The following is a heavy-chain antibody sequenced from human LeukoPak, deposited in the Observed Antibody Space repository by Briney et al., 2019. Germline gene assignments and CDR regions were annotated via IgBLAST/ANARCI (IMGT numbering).Heavy chain of an antibody. V-gene: IGHV3-23*01. Sequence: GGSLRLSCTASGFTFDNYAMSWVRQAPGQGLEWVSAISGTAKNTYYADSVKGLSTTSRDTSNNTVYLQMKSLRADDTAVYYCAKSHRGGLRFMVGFFYMDVWGSGTTVAVSS. CDR1: GFTFDNYA. CDR2: ISGTAKNT. CDR3: AKSHRGGLRFMVGFFYMDV. D-gene: IGHD3-3*01. J-gene: IGHJ6*03.